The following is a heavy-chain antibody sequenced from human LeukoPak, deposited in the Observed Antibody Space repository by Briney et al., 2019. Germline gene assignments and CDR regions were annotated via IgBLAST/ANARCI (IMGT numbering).Heavy chain of an antibody. J-gene: IGHJ4*02. CDR2: ISYDGSNK. Sequence: PGASLRLSCAASGFTFSSYAMHWVRQAPGKGLEWVAVISYDGSNKYYADSVKGRFTISRDNSKNTLYLQMNSLRAEDTAVYYCAKGILGYCSGGSCYPFDYWGQGTLVTVSS. D-gene: IGHD2-15*01. CDR3: AKGILGYCSGGSCYPFDY. V-gene: IGHV3-30*18. CDR1: GFTFSSYA.